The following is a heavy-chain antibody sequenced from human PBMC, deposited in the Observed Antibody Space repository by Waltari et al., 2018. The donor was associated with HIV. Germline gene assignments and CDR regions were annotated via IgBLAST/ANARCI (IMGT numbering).Heavy chain of an antibody. CDR1: GYTFTDYY. CDR2: INPNSGGT. CDR3: ARDDQDSLTGADHILINSDY. V-gene: IGHV1-2*02. Sequence: QVQLVQSGAEVKKPGASVTVSCKASGYTFTDYYLHWVRQAPGQGLEWMGGINPNSGGTNYAPRFQGRFSMTRDTSISTAYVELSSLRSDDTAVYYCARDDQDSLTGADHILINSDYWGQGTLVTVSS. D-gene: IGHD3-9*01. J-gene: IGHJ4*02.